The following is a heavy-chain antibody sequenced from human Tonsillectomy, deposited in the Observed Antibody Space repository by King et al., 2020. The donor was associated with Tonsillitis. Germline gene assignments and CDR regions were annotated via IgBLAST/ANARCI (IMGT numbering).Heavy chain of an antibody. CDR2: IAFDGSNE. CDR3: ARGRYGDYVTGAYYGMDV. CDR1: GFTFSRYA. D-gene: IGHD4-17*01. J-gene: IGHJ6*02. Sequence: QAQLVESGGGVVQPGRSLRLSCAASGFTFSRYAMHWVRQAPGKGLEWVAVIAFDGSNEYYADSVKGRFTISRDISKNTLYLQMNSLRAEDTAIYYCARGRYGDYVTGAYYGMDVWGQGTTVTVSS. V-gene: IGHV3-30*04.